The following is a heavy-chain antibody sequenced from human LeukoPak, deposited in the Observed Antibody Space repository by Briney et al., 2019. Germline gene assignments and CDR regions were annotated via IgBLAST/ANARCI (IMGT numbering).Heavy chain of an antibody. V-gene: IGHV3-23*01. CDR2: ISGSGGST. J-gene: IGHJ4*02. D-gene: IGHD3-10*01. Sequence: GGSLRLSCAASGFTFSSYAMSWVRQAPGKGLEWVSAISGSGGSTYYADSVKGRFTISRDNSKNTLYLQMNSLRAEDTAVYYCAKVKSPXFGXXXGGXXXYYFDYWGQGTLVTV. CDR1: GFTFSSYA. CDR3: AKVKSPXFGXXXGGXXXYYFDY.